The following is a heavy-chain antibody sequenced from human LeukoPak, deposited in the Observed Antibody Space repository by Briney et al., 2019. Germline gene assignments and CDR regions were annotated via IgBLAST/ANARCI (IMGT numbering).Heavy chain of an antibody. Sequence: ASVKVSCKASGYTFTSYAMHWVRQAPGQRLEWMGWINAGNGNTKYSQKFQGRVTITRDTSASTAYMELSSLRSEDTAVYYCARDGGSYTYYFDYWGQGTLVTVSS. V-gene: IGHV1-3*01. CDR3: ARDGGSYTYYFDY. J-gene: IGHJ4*02. CDR2: INAGNGNT. CDR1: GYTFTSYA. D-gene: IGHD1-26*01.